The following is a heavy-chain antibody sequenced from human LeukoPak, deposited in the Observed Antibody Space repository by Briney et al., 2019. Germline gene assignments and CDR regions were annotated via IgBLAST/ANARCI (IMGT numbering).Heavy chain of an antibody. CDR3: ARGGLVRGSINSLIGFDV. Sequence: SQTLSLTCAISGDSVSRTDVGWSWIRQSPSRGLEWLGRTYYRSKWYKDDAGWYKDDAGSLKSRITINVDTVMNQFSLQLSSVTPEDTALYYCARGGLVRGSINSLIGFDVWGQGIMVTVSS. D-gene: IGHD3-10*01. J-gene: IGHJ3*01. CDR1: GDSVSRTDVG. CDR2: TYYRSKWYKDDAGWYK. V-gene: IGHV6-1*01.